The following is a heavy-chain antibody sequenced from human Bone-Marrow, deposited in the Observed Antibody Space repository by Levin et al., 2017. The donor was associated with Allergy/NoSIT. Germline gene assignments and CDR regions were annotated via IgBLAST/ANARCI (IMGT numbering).Heavy chain of an antibody. V-gene: IGHV1-69*13. CDR3: ARRTETGEYFFDY. CDR2: SIPISGTP. CDR1: GGPFSIYG. D-gene: IGHD2/OR15-2a*01. J-gene: IGHJ4*02. Sequence: SVKVSCKASGGPFSIYGFSWVRQAPGQGLEWVGGSIPISGTPNYAQSFQGRVTFTADDSTRTVYMELSSLTSEDTAMYYCARRTETGEYFFDYWGQGTLVTVSS.